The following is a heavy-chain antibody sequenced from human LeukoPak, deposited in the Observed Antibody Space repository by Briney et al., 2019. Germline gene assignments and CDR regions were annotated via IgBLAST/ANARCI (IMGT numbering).Heavy chain of an antibody. CDR3: ARGSGSYYDAFDI. Sequence: PGRSLRLSCTASGFTFGDYAMHWVRQAPGKGLEYVSGISSNGRGTYSANSVKGRFTISRDNSKNTLYLQMGSLRPEDMAVYYCARGSGSYYDAFDIWGQGTMVTVSS. D-gene: IGHD3-10*01. J-gene: IGHJ3*02. V-gene: IGHV3-64*01. CDR1: GFTFGDYA. CDR2: ISSNGRGT.